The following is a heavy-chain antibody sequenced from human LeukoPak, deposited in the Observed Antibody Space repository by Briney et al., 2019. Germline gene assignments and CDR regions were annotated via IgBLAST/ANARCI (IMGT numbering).Heavy chain of an antibody. J-gene: IGHJ4*02. D-gene: IGHD6-13*01. V-gene: IGHV4-30-2*01. CDR1: GGSISSGGYP. CDR2: IYHSGST. Sequence: SETLSLTCAVSGGSISSGGYPWSWIRQPPGKGLEWIGYIYHSGSTYYNPSLKSRVTISVDTSKNQFSLKLSSVTAADTAVYYCARATAGTIDSWGQGTLVTVSS. CDR3: ARATAGTIDS.